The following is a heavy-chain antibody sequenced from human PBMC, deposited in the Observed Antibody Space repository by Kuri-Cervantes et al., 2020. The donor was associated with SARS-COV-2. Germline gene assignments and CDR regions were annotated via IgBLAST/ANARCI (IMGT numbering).Heavy chain of an antibody. D-gene: IGHD3-22*01. V-gene: IGHV1-69*04. Sequence: SSVKVSFKASGAAFGIYASSCVLKAPGQGLEWMGRIIPIFGIANYAQKFQGRVTITADKSTSTAYMELSRLRSEDTAVYYCAIRVPKSRDSSGYYSDYYYYGMDVWNQGTTVTVSS. CDR2: IIPIFGIA. J-gene: IGHJ6*02. CDR3: AIRVPKSRDSSGYYSDYYYYGMDV. CDR1: GAAFGIYA.